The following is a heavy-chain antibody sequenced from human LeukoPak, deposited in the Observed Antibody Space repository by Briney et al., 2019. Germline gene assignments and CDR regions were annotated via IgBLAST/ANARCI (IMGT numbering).Heavy chain of an antibody. V-gene: IGHV4-39*07. CDR1: SGSISTSNYY. D-gene: IGHD3-3*01. CDR2: IFYSGST. J-gene: IGHJ6*03. Sequence: PSETLSLTCTVSSGSISTSNYYWGWVRQPPGKALEWIGNIFYSGSTYYNPSLKSRVTISVDTSKNQFSLKLSSVTAADTAVYYCARGVSFEDFWSGYYTYYYYYMDVWGKGTTVTVSS. CDR3: ARGVSFEDFWSGYYTYYYYYMDV.